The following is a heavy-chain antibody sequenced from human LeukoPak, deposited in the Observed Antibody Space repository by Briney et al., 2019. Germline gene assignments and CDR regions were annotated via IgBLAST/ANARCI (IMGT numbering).Heavy chain of an antibody. V-gene: IGHV4-59*01. Sequence: SETLSLNCSVSGGSISGYCWRWLRQPPGMGLEWIGSIYNSGSTNYNPSLKSRVTISVDTSKNQFSLKLSSVTAADTAVYYCARVEPLGASRSFDYWGQGTLVTVSS. CDR2: IYNSGST. CDR1: GGSISGYC. D-gene: IGHD1-26*01. CDR3: ARVEPLGASRSFDY. J-gene: IGHJ4*02.